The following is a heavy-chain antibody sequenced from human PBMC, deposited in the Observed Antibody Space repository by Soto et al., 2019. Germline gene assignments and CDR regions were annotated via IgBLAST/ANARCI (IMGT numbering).Heavy chain of an antibody. V-gene: IGHV4-39*01. CDR3: ARHGREYSSSSFRSHYYYYYGMAS. CDR2: IYYSGST. D-gene: IGHD6-6*01. CDR1: GGSISSSSYY. J-gene: IGHJ6*02. Sequence: PSETLSLTCTVSGGSISSSSYYWGWIRQPPGKGLEWIGSIYYSGSTYYNPSLKSRVTISVDTSKNQFSLKLSSVTAADTAVYYCARHGREYSSSSFRSHYYYYYGMASGAKGPRSPSP.